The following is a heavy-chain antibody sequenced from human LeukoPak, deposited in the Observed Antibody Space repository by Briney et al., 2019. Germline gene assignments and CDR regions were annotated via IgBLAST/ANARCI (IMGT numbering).Heavy chain of an antibody. CDR2: VFYSGRT. V-gene: IGHV4-59*01. Sequence: SETLSLTCTVSGGSISTYYWSWIRQPPGKGLEWIAYVFYSGRTSYNPSLKSRVTISVDTSKNQFSLKLSSVAAADTAVYYCARLGNWFDAFVIWGQGTMVTVSS. D-gene: IGHD1-20*01. CDR1: GGSISTYY. CDR3: ARLGNWFDAFVI. J-gene: IGHJ3*02.